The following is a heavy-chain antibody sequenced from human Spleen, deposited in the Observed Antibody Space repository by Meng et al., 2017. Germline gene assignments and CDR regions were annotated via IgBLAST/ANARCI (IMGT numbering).Heavy chain of an antibody. J-gene: IGHJ5*02. CDR1: GASISSYY. CDR3: AREDYGDSRNNWFDP. D-gene: IGHD4-17*01. Sequence: SDTLSLTCTVSGASISSYYWSWIRQPPGKGLEWIGYVYHSGSANYNPSLKSRVTMSVDTSRNQFSLKVSSVTAADTAVYYCAREDYGDSRNNWFDPWGQGTLVTVSS. CDR2: VYHSGSA. V-gene: IGHV4-59*01.